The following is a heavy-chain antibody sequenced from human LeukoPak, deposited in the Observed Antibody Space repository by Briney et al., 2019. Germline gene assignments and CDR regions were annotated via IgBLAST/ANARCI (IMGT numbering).Heavy chain of an antibody. D-gene: IGHD2-2*02. V-gene: IGHV1-18*01. CDR2: ISAYNGNT. CDR3: ARVHIVVVPAAILGSYYYYDMDV. CDR1: GYTFTSYG. Sequence: GASVKVSCKASGYTFTSYGISWVRQAPGQGLELMGWISAYNGNTNYAQKLQGRVTMTTDTSTSTAYMELRSLRSDDTAVYYCARVHIVVVPAAILGSYYYYDMDVWGKGTTVTVSS. J-gene: IGHJ6*03.